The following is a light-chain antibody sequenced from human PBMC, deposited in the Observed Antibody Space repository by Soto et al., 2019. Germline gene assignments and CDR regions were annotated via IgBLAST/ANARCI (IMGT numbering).Light chain of an antibody. CDR1: QSISSW. J-gene: IGKJ1*01. CDR2: DAS. Sequence: DIQMTQSPSTLSASVGDRVTITCRASQSISSWLAWYQQTPGKAPKLLIYDASSLESGVPSRFSGSGSGTEFTLTISSLQPDDFATYYCQQYNSYSATFGQGTKVDI. CDR3: QQYNSYSAT. V-gene: IGKV1-5*01.